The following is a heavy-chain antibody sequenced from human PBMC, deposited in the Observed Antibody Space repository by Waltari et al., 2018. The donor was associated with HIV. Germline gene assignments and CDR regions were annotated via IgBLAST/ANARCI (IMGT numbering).Heavy chain of an antibody. CDR1: GLTFSNYW. CDR2: INTCETTT. J-gene: IGHJ6*02. V-gene: IGHV3-74*01. CDR3: ARANVCLRFGEFSNYGMDV. D-gene: IGHD3-10*01. Sequence: EVRLVESGGALVQPGESLRLSCAASGLTFSNYWMHWFGQAPGKGRVWVSRINTCETTTHYADSVRGRFPISRNNAKNTLDLQMNSLKADDTAVYYCARANVCLRFGEFSNYGMDVWGQGTMVTVSS.